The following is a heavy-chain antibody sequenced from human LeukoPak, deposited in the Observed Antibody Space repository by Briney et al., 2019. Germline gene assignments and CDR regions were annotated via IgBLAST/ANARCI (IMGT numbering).Heavy chain of an antibody. V-gene: IGHV4-34*01. CDR3: ARRLVLGFIDY. J-gene: IGHJ4*02. CDR2: INHSGST. CDR1: GGSFSGYY. D-gene: IGHD6-19*01. Sequence: SETQSLTCAVYGGSFSGYYWSWIRQPPGKGLEWIGEINHSGSTNYNPSLKSRVTISVDTSKNQFSLELSSVTAADTAVYYCARRLVLGFIDYWGQGTLVTVS.